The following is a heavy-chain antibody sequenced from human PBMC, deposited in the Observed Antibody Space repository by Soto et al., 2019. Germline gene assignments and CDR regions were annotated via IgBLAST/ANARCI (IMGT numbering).Heavy chain of an antibody. CDR1: GFTFSNYG. J-gene: IGHJ6*02. V-gene: IGHV3-30*18. D-gene: IGHD5-18*01. Sequence: GGSLRLSCAASGFTFSNYGMHWVRQAPGKGLEWVAFISYDESNKYYADSVKGQFTISRDNSKNTLFLQMSSLRTEDTAVYYCANPFVDTTTNYYYYAMDVWGQGTTVTVSS. CDR3: ANPFVDTTTNYYYYAMDV. CDR2: ISYDESNK.